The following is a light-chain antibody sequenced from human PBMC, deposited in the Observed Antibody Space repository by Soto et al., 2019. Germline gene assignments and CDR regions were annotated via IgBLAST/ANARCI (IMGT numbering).Light chain of an antibody. CDR2: DVN. J-gene: IGLJ1*01. V-gene: IGLV2-14*01. CDR1: SSDFGGYNY. CDR3: SSYTRITTYV. Sequence: QSALTQPASVSGSPGQSITISCTGTSSDFGGYNYVSWYQQHPGKAPRLMIYDVNNRPSGVSNRFSGSKSGNTASLTISGLQAEDEADYYCSSYTRITTYVFGTGTKVTVL.